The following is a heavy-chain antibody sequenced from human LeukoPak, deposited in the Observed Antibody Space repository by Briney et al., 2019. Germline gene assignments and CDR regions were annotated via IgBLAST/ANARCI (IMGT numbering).Heavy chain of an antibody. V-gene: IGHV1-2*02. CDR3: ARVQIYDSSGYYYYYYGMDV. D-gene: IGHD3-22*01. J-gene: IGHJ6*02. CDR1: GYTFTGYY. CDR2: INPNSGGT. Sequence: GASVKVSCKASGYTFTGYYMHWVRQAPGQGLEWMGWINPNSGGTNYAQKFQGRVTMTRDTSISTAYMELSRLRSDDTAVYYCARVQIYDSSGYYYYYYGMDVWGQGTTVTVSS.